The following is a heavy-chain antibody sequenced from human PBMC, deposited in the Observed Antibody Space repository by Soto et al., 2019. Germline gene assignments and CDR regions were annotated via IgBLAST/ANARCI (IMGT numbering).Heavy chain of an antibody. CDR3: ARAYSSSWYGWFDP. CDR2: IIPIFGTA. V-gene: IGHV1-69*13. Sequence: QVQLVQSGAEVKNPGASVKVSCKASGYTFNSYGVSWVRQAPGQGLEWMGGIIPIFGTANYAKKFQGRVTITADESTSTAYMELSSLRSEDTAVYYCARAYSSSWYGWFDPWGQGTLVTVSS. J-gene: IGHJ5*02. D-gene: IGHD6-13*01. CDR1: GYTFNSYG.